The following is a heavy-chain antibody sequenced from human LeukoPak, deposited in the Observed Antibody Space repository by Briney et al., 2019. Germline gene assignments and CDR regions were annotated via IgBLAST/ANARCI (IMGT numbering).Heavy chain of an antibody. D-gene: IGHD5-18*01. CDR1: GFIFSDYD. V-gene: IGHV3-11*01. Sequence: GGPLRLSCAASGFIFSDYDMSWIRQAPGKGLEYISYISSRGTIDYADSVKGRFTISRDNAKNSLYLQMNSLGAEDTAVYYCARDPRYSYGQYNYWGQGTLVTVSS. CDR3: ARDPRYSYGQYNY. J-gene: IGHJ4*02. CDR2: ISSRGTI.